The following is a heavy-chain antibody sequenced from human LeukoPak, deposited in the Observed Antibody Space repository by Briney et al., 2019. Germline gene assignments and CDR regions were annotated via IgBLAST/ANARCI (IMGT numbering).Heavy chain of an antibody. J-gene: IGHJ4*02. CDR3: ARSDSSGYLETYFDY. D-gene: IGHD3-22*01. CDR1: GGSISSYY. Sequence: ASETLSLTCTVSGGSISSYYWGWIRQPPGKGLEWIGSIYYSGSTYYNPSLKSRVTISVDTSKNQFSLKLSSVTAADTAVYYCARSDSSGYLETYFDYWGQGTLVTVSS. CDR2: IYYSGST. V-gene: IGHV4-39*01.